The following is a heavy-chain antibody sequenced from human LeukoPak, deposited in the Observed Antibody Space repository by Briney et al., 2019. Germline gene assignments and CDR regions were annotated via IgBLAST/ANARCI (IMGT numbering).Heavy chain of an antibody. J-gene: IGHJ5*02. V-gene: IGHV1-8*01. Sequence: ASVKVSCKASGYTFTSYDINWVRQATGQGLEWMGWMNPNSGSTGYAQKFQGRVTMTRNTSISTAYMELSSLRSEDTAVYYCARGHYSNRHDYWFDPWGQGTLVTVSS. CDR2: MNPNSGST. CDR1: GYTFTSYD. CDR3: ARGHYSNRHDYWFDP. D-gene: IGHD4-11*01.